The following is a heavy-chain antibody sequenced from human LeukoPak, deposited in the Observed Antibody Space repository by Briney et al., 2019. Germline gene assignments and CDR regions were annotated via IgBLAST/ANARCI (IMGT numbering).Heavy chain of an antibody. CDR1: GFIFSRYS. D-gene: IGHD3-22*01. CDR3: LYNRSGQTDI. Sequence: PGGSLRLSCAASGFIFSRYSMNWVRQAPGKGLEWVSVISCTSSYIYYADTVKGRFTISRDNAKNSLYLQMNSLRAEDTAVYYCLYNRSGQTDIWGQGTRVTVSS. V-gene: IGHV3-21*01. CDR2: ISCTSSYI. J-gene: IGHJ3*02.